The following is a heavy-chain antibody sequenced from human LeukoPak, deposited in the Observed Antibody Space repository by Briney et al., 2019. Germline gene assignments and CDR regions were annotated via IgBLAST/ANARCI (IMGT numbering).Heavy chain of an antibody. CDR3: ARDYSDWLAPDY. Sequence: PGGSLRLSCAASGFTFSNYNMNWVRQAPGKGLEWVSSISSSSSSINYADSLKGRFTISRDNAKNSLYLQMNSLRAEDTAVYYCARDYSDWLAPDYWGQGTLVTVSS. CDR2: ISSSSSSI. J-gene: IGHJ4*02. D-gene: IGHD3-9*01. V-gene: IGHV3-21*01. CDR1: GFTFSNYN.